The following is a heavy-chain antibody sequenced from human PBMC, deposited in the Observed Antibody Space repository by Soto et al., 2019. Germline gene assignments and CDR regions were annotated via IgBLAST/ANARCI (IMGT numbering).Heavy chain of an antibody. D-gene: IGHD3-22*01. CDR2: ISSSSTI. CDR3: ARDSIGLDSSGYYSAFDY. CDR1: GFTFSSYS. J-gene: IGHJ4*02. Sequence: EVQLVESGGGLVQPGGSLRLSCAASGFTFSSYSMNWVRQAPGKGLEWVSYISSSSTIYYVDSVMGRFTTTRENAKNSLYLQMNSLRDEDTAVYYCARDSIGLDSSGYYSAFDYWGQGTLVTVSS. V-gene: IGHV3-48*02.